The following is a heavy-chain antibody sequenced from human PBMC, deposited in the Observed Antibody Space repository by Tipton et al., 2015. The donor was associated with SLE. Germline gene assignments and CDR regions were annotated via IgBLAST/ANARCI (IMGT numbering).Heavy chain of an antibody. J-gene: IGHJ4*02. CDR3: ARGYYDFWSVYYTLDY. V-gene: IGHV4-59*01. CDR1: GGSISSDY. D-gene: IGHD3-3*01. CDR2: IYSSGST. Sequence: TLSLTCTVSGGSISSDYWSWIRQPPGKGLEWIGYIYSSGSTNYNSSLKSRVTISVDTSKNQFSLKLSSVTAADTAVYYCARGYYDFWSVYYTLDYWGQGTLVTVSS.